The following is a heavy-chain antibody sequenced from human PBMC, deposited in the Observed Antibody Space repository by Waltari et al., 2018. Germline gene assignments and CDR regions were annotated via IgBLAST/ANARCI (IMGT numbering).Heavy chain of an antibody. J-gene: IGHJ4*02. CDR2: FDPEDGET. D-gene: IGHD5-18*01. Sequence: QLQLVQSGAEVKKPGASVKVSCKVSGYTLIDLTMPGVRQAPGKGLEWMGGFDPEDGETIYAQKFQGRVTMTEDTSTDTAYMELSSLRSEDTAVYYCATGGIQLWLYYWGQGTLVTVSS. V-gene: IGHV1-24*01. CDR3: ATGGIQLWLYY. CDR1: GYTLIDLT.